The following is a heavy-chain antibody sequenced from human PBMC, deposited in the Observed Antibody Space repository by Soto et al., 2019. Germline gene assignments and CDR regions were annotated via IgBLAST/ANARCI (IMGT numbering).Heavy chain of an antibody. CDR1: GYTFTSYG. CDR3: ARDLVGITIFGVDPVLVDY. V-gene: IGHV1-18*04. D-gene: IGHD3-3*01. J-gene: IGHJ4*02. Sequence: QVQLVQSGAEVKKPGASVKVSCKASGYTFTSYGISWVRQAPGQGLEWMGWISAYNGNTNYAQKLQGRVTMTTDTSTSTAYMELRSLRFDDTAVYYCARDLVGITIFGVDPVLVDYWGQGTLVTVSS. CDR2: ISAYNGNT.